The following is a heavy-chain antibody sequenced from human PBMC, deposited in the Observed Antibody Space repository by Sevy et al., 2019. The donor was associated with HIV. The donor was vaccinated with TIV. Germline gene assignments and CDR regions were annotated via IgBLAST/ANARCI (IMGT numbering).Heavy chain of an antibody. CDR1: GFTFSSYS. Sequence: GGSLRLSCAASGFTFSSYSMNWVRQAPGKGLEWVSSISSSSSYIYYADSVKGRFTISRGNAKNSLYLQMNSLGAEDTAVYYCARDLYTFLRPDSSGYYDYWGQGTLVTVSS. D-gene: IGHD3-22*01. CDR2: ISSSSSYI. CDR3: ARDLYTFLRPDSSGYYDY. V-gene: IGHV3-21*01. J-gene: IGHJ4*02.